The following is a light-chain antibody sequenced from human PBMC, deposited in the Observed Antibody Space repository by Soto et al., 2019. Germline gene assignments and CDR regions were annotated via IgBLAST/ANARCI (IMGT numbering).Light chain of an antibody. J-gene: IGKJ1*01. CDR1: QSASSSY. CDR2: GAS. Sequence: EIVLTQSPGTLSLSPGERATLSCRASQSASSSYLAWYQQKPGQAPRLLIYGASSRATGIPDRFSGSGSGTDFTLTISRLEPEDFAVYYCQLYGSSPWTFGQGTKVDIK. CDR3: QLYGSSPWT. V-gene: IGKV3-20*01.